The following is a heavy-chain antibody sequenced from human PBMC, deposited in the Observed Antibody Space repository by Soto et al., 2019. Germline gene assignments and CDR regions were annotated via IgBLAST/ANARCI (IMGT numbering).Heavy chain of an antibody. J-gene: IGHJ6*02. CDR3: ARAARYCSGGSCYLGGMDV. D-gene: IGHD2-15*01. V-gene: IGHV4-59*01. Sequence: QVQLQESGPGLVKPSETLSLTCTVSGGSISSYYWSWIRQPPGKGLDWIGYIYYSGSTNYNPSLKSRVTISVDTSKNQFSLKLSSVTAADTAVYYCARAARYCSGGSCYLGGMDVWGQGTTVTVSS. CDR1: GGSISSYY. CDR2: IYYSGST.